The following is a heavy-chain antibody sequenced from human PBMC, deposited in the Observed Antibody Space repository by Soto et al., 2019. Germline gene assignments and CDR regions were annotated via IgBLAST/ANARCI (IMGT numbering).Heavy chain of an antibody. V-gene: IGHV3-15*07. CDR2: VKSKTDGGTT. CDR1: GFIFSNAW. D-gene: IGHD5-12*01. CDR3: TRDHLLRLHPPDAFDI. J-gene: IGHJ3*02. Sequence: GGSLRLSCAASGFIFSNAWINWVRQAPGKGLEWVGRVKSKTDGGTTDFAAPVKGRFAISRDDSKNMVYLEMNSLKTEDTAVYYCTRDHLLRLHPPDAFDIWGQGTMVTVSS.